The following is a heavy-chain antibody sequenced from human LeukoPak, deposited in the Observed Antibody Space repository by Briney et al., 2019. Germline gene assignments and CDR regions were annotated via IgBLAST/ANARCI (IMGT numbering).Heavy chain of an antibody. CDR2: INSNSGGT. D-gene: IGHD3-9*01. J-gene: IGHJ4*02. V-gene: IGHV1-2*02. Sequence: ASVKVFCKASRYTFTGYYMHWLRQAPGQGLVSMGWINSNSGGTNYAHKFQGRVTMTRDTSISTAYMELSRLRSDDTAVYYCAREDLYDILTGSLRGLGYWGQGTLVTVSS. CDR1: RYTFTGYY. CDR3: AREDLYDILTGSLRGLGY.